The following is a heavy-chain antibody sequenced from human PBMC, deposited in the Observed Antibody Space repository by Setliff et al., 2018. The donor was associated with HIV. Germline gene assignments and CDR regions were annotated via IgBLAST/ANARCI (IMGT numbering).Heavy chain of an antibody. CDR3: ARHGDYSYFYYYYMDV. D-gene: IGHD4-17*01. J-gene: IGHJ6*03. CDR1: GGSISSHY. Sequence: PSETLSLTCTVSGGSISSHYWSWIRQPPGKGLEWIGEINHSGSTNYNPSLKSRATISVDTSKNQFSLKLTSVTAADTAVYYCARHGDYSYFYYYYMDVWGKGTTVTVPS. CDR2: INHSGST. V-gene: IGHV4-34*09.